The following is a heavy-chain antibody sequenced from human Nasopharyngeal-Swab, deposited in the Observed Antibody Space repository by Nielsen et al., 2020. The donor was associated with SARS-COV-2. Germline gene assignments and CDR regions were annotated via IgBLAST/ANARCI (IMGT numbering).Heavy chain of an antibody. Sequence: GGSLRLSCAASGFTFSSYWMSWVRQAPGKGLEWVANIKQDGSEKYYVDSVKGRFTISRDNAKNSLYLQMNSLRAEDTAVYYCASLLAPYCSSTSCYETANKNYYYYGMDVWGQGTTVTVSS. J-gene: IGHJ6*02. CDR1: GFTFSSYW. V-gene: IGHV3-7*01. CDR3: ASLLAPYCSSTSCYETANKNYYYYGMDV. CDR2: IKQDGSEK. D-gene: IGHD2-2*01.